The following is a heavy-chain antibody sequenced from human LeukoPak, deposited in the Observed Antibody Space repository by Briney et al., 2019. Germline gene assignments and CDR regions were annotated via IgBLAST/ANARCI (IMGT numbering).Heavy chain of an antibody. CDR1: GFTFSNYS. CDR3: ARAEALKFRDFDY. CDR2: ITSSGSYI. Sequence: GGSLRLSCAASGFTFSNYSMNWVRQAPGKGLEWVSSITSSGSYIYYADSVKGRFTISRDNARNSLYLQMNNLRAEDTAIYYCARAEALKFRDFDYWGQGTLVTVSS. J-gene: IGHJ4*02. V-gene: IGHV3-21*01.